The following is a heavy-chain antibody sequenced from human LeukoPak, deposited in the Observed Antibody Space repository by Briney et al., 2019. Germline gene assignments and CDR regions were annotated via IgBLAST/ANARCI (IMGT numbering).Heavy chain of an antibody. J-gene: IGHJ4*02. V-gene: IGHV1-69*05. D-gene: IGHD2-2*01. Sequence: SVKVSCKASGGTFSSYAISWVRQAPGQGLEWMGGIIPIFGTANYAQKFQGRVTITTDESTSTAYMELSSLRSEDTAVYYCASTRPHCSSTSCYGAADYWGQGTLVTVSS. CDR2: IIPIFGTA. CDR1: GGTFSSYA. CDR3: ASTRPHCSSTSCYGAADY.